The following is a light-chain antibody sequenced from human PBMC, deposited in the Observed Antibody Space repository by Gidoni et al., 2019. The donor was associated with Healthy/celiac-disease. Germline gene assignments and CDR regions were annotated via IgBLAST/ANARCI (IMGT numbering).Light chain of an antibody. J-gene: IGKJ4*01. CDR1: QDISTW. V-gene: IGKV1-5*03. CDR3: QQHNSYSLT. Sequence: DIQITQSPSTLSSSVGDRVTITCRASQDISTWLAWYQQKPGKATNLLIDQASSLESGVPARFSGSGSGTEFTLTISSLQPDDFANYYCQQHNSYSLTFGGGTKV. CDR2: QAS.